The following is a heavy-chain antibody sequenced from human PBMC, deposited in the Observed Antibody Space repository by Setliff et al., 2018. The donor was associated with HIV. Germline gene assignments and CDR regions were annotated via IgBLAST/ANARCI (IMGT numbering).Heavy chain of an antibody. CDR1: GFSFDDYA. D-gene: IGHD4-17*01. J-gene: IGHJ4*02. CDR2: IRSKSIGGTT. V-gene: IGHV3-49*04. CDR3: ARDPIDYGDSPFDY. Sequence: GSLRLSCTASGFSFDDYALTWVRQAPGKGLEWVGFIRSKSIGGTTDYGASVKGRFTISRDDSKTIACLQMNSLRTEDTAVYYCARDPIDYGDSPFDYWGQGTLVTVSS.